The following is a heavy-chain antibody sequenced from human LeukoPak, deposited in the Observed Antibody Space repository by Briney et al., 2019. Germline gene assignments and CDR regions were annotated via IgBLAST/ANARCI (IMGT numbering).Heavy chain of an antibody. CDR1: GYSFNTYW. CDR3: ATGEIYFNY. Sequence: GESLKISCKGSGYSFNTYWIGWVRQMPGKGLDWMGIINPGDSDTRYSPSFQGQVTISVVKSISTAHPQWSSLKASDTAMYYCATGEIYFNYWGQGTLVTVSS. J-gene: IGHJ4*02. CDR2: INPGDSDT. D-gene: IGHD1-26*01. V-gene: IGHV5-51*01.